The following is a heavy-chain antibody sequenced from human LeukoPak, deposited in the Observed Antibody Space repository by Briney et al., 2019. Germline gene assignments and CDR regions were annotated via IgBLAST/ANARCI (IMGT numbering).Heavy chain of an antibody. CDR3: AKDRSKYSYARAYFDY. D-gene: IGHD5-18*01. J-gene: IGHJ4*02. CDR2: ISWNSGSI. V-gene: IGHV3-9*01. CDR1: GFTFDDYA. Sequence: GRSLRLSCAAPGFTFDDYAMHWVRQAPGKGLEWVSGISWNSGSIGYADSVKGRFTISRDNAKNSLYLQMNSLRAEDTALYYCAKDRSKYSYARAYFDYWGQGTLVTVSS.